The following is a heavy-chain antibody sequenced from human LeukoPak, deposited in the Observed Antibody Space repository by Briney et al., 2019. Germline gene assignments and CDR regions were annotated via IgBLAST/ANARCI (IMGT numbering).Heavy chain of an antibody. V-gene: IGHV1-2*02. J-gene: IGHJ6*02. D-gene: IGHD7-27*01. CDR3: ARGGALGTPDYYYYGLDV. CDR2: INPNSGGT. CDR1: GYTFTGYY. Sequence: ASVMVSCKASGYTFTGYYMHWVRQAPGQGLEWMGWINPNSGGTNYAQKFLGRVTMTRDTSISTAYMELNSLRSDDTAVYYCARGGALGTPDYYYYGLDVWGQGTTVTVSS.